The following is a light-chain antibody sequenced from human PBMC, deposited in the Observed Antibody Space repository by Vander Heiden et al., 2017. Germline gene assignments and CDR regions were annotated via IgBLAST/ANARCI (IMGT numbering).Light chain of an antibody. Sequence: QSALTQPRSVSGSPGQSVTVSCTGTSNDVGGYNYVSWFQHYPGKAPKRSLHDVNKRPSGVPARVSGSKYGKTAYLTISGLQAEDEADDFCCSYAGGPVVCGTGTQVTVL. J-gene: IGLJ1*01. CDR1: SNDVGGYNY. V-gene: IGLV2-11*01. CDR2: DVN. CDR3: CSYAGGPVV.